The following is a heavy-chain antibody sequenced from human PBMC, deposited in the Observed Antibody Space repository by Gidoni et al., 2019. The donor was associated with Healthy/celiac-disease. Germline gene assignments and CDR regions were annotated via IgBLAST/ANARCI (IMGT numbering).Heavy chain of an antibody. V-gene: IGHV3-21*01. Sequence: EVQLVESGGGLVKPGGSLRLSCAASGFTFSSYSMNWVRQAPGKGLEWVSSISSSSSYIYYADSVKGRFTISRDNAKNSLYLQMNSLRAEDTAVYYCARDRDYYDSSGYVDYWGQGTLVTVSS. J-gene: IGHJ4*02. CDR2: ISSSSSYI. CDR3: ARDRDYYDSSGYVDY. D-gene: IGHD3-22*01. CDR1: GFTFSSYS.